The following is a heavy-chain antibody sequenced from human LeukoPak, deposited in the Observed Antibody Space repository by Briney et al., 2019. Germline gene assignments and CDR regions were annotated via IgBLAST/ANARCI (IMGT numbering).Heavy chain of an antibody. CDR3: AKISGSAESNFDY. D-gene: IGHD3-3*01. CDR2: IWPDGSKK. Sequence: GGSLRLSCAASGFTFSTYAMHWVRQAPGKGLEWVAFIWPDGSKKYYADSVKGRFAISRENSKNTVYLQMNDLRPEDTALYFCAKISGSAESNFDYWGQGTLLTVSS. V-gene: IGHV3-30*02. CDR1: GFTFSTYA. J-gene: IGHJ4*02.